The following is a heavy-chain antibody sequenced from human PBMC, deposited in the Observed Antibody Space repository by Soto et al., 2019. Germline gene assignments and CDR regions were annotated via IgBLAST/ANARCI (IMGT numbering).Heavy chain of an antibody. CDR1: GGSVSSGSYY. CDR2: IYYSGST. D-gene: IGHD1-1*01. CDR3: ARVRTGDPTFFDY. V-gene: IGHV4-61*01. Sequence: PSATLSLTCTVSGGSVSSGSYYWSWIRQPPGKGLEWIGYIYYSGSTDYNPSLKSRVTISLDTSKNQFSLKLSSVTAADTAVYYCARVRTGDPTFFDYWGQGTLVTVSS. J-gene: IGHJ4*02.